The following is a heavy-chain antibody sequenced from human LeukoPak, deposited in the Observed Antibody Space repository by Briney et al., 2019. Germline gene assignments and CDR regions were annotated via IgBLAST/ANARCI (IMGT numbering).Heavy chain of an antibody. CDR2: ISSSGSTI. Sequence: GGSLRLSCAASGFTLSSFEMNWVRQAPGKGLEWVSYISSSGSTIYYADSVKGRFTISRDNAKNSLYLQMNSLRAEDTALYYCAKDISSGYRKDAFDIWGQGTMVTVSS. D-gene: IGHD3-22*01. V-gene: IGHV3-48*03. J-gene: IGHJ3*02. CDR1: GFTLSSFE. CDR3: AKDISSGYRKDAFDI.